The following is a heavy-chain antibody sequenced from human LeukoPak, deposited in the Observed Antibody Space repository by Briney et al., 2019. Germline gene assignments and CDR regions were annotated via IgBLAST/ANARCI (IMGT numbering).Heavy chain of an antibody. CDR3: AGEGVTYQSLYPLDF. Sequence: GASVKVSCKASGGTFSSYAISWVRQAPGQGLEWMGRIIPILGIANYAQNFQGRVTINADTSASTAYMELSSLRSEDTAVYYCAGEGVTYQSLYPLDFWGQGTLVTVSS. CDR2: IIPILGIA. CDR1: GGTFSSYA. V-gene: IGHV1-69*04. D-gene: IGHD2-2*02. J-gene: IGHJ4*02.